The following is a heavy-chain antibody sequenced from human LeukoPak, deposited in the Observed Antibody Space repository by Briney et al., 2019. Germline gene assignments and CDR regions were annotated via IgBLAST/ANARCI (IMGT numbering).Heavy chain of an antibody. J-gene: IGHJ3*02. V-gene: IGHV1-46*01. Sequence: ASVKVSCKASGYTFTSYYMHWVRQAPGQGLEWMGIINPSGGSTSYAQKFRGRVTMTRDMSTSTVYMELSSLRSEDTAVYYCAGGILGYSYADAFDIWGQGTMVTVSS. CDR3: AGGILGYSYADAFDI. D-gene: IGHD5-18*01. CDR2: INPSGGST. CDR1: GYTFTSYY.